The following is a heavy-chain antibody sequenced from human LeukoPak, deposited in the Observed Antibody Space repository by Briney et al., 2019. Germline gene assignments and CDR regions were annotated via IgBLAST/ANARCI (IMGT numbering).Heavy chain of an antibody. CDR3: ARAQVPKLDIVVVPAAGPFDY. D-gene: IGHD2-2*01. V-gene: IGHV3-48*01. J-gene: IGHJ4*02. CDR1: GFTFSSCG. CDR2: ISSSSSTI. Sequence: GGSLRLSCAASGFTFSSCGFNWVRQAPGKGLEWVSYISSSSSTIYYADSVKGRFTISRDNAKNSLYLQMNSLRAEDTAVYYCARAQVPKLDIVVVPAAGPFDYWGQGTLVTVSS.